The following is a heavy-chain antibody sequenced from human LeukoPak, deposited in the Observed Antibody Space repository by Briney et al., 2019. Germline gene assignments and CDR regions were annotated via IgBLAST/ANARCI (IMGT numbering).Heavy chain of an antibody. CDR2: IYYSGST. CDR3: ARMGNGYSSSWYTQAPYYYYGMDV. CDR1: GGSISSYY. D-gene: IGHD6-13*01. J-gene: IGHJ6*02. V-gene: IGHV4-59*08. Sequence: SETLSLTCTVSGGSISSYYWSWIRQPPGKGLEWIGYIYYSGSTNYNPSLKSRVTISVDTSKNQFSLKLSSVTAADTAVYYCARMGNGYSSSWYTQAPYYYYGMDVWGQGTTVTVSS.